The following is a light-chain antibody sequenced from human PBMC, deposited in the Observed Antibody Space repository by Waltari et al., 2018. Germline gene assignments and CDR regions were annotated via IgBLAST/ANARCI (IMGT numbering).Light chain of an antibody. Sequence: QSALTQPASVSGSPGQSITISCTGTGSHVGGSDSAPAYQRHPGKVPKVMIYDVNNRPSGVSDRFSGSKSGYTASLTISGLQAQDEADYYCSSYTSSRAIFVFGIGTKVTVL. CDR2: DVN. V-gene: IGLV2-14*01. CDR1: GSHVGGSDS. J-gene: IGLJ1*01. CDR3: SSYTSSRAIFV.